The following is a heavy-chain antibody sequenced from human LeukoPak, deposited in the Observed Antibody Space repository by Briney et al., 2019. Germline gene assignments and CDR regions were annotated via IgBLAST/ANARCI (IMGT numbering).Heavy chain of an antibody. J-gene: IGHJ4*02. CDR3: ARDRDGHFDY. Sequence: GGSLRLSCAASGFTFSTYIMNWVRQTPGKGLEWVSSIGTSTSYIYYADSVKGRFTISRDNAKNSLYLEMNSLRAEDTAVYYCARDRDGHFDYWGQGTLVTVSS. CDR1: GFTFSTYI. CDR2: IGTSTSYI. V-gene: IGHV3-21*01. D-gene: IGHD5-24*01.